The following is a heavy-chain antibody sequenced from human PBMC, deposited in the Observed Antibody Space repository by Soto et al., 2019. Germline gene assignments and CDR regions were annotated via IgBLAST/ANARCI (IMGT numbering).Heavy chain of an antibody. D-gene: IGHD4-17*01. CDR2: IHYSGAT. CDR1: GGSISTHY. J-gene: IGHJ2*01. CDR3: ARRYYGGNSWYFDL. V-gene: IGHV4-59*08. Sequence: QVQLQESGPGLVKPSETLSLTCTVSGGSISTHYWSWIRQPPGKGLEWIGYIHYSGATNYNPSLQSRVGXXVXTXXNPFSLSLTSVTAADTAIYYCARRYYGGNSWYFDLWGRGTLVTVSS.